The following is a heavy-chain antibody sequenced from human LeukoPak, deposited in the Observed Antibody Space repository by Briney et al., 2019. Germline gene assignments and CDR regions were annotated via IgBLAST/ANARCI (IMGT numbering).Heavy chain of an antibody. CDR3: AKGQHYDFWSGYYYLDY. CDR2: ISGSGGST. Sequence: GGSLRLSCAASGFTFSSYAMSWVRQAPGKGLEWVSAISGSGGSTYYADSVKGRFTISRDNSKNTLYLQMNSLRAEDTAVYYCAKGQHYDFWSGYYYLDYWGQGTLVIVSS. J-gene: IGHJ4*02. CDR1: GFTFSSYA. V-gene: IGHV3-23*01. D-gene: IGHD3-3*01.